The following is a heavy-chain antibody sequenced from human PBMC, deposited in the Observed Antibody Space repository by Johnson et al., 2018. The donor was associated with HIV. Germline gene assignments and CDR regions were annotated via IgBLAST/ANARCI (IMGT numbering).Heavy chain of an antibody. CDR2: ISYDGTNT. Sequence: VQLVESGGGVVQTGRSLRLSCAASGFTFSSYAMHWVRQAPGKGLEWVAIISYDGTNTYYADSVKGRFTISRDNSKNTLYLQMNSRRAEDTAMYYCARVSSIAALWDAFDIWGQGTMVTVSS. J-gene: IGHJ3*02. V-gene: IGHV3-30-3*01. CDR1: GFTFSSYA. D-gene: IGHD6-6*01. CDR3: ARVSSIAALWDAFDI.